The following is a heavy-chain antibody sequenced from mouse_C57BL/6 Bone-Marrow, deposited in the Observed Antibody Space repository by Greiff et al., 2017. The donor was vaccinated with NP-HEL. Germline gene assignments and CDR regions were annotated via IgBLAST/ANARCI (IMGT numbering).Heavy chain of an antibody. CDR2: IDPSDSYT. CDR1: GYTFTSYW. V-gene: IGHV1-69*01. CDR3: ARPYDYGGWFAY. Sequence: QVQLQQPGAELVMPGASVKLSCKASGYTFTSYWMHWVKQRPGQGLEWIGEIDPSDSYTTYNQKFKGKSTLTVDKSSSTAYMQLSSLTSEDSAVYYCARPYDYGGWFAYWGQGTLVTVAA. J-gene: IGHJ3*01. D-gene: IGHD2-4*01.